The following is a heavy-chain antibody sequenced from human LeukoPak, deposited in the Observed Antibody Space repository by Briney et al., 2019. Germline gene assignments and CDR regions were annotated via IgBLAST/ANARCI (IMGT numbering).Heavy chain of an antibody. CDR1: GFTLSNYW. J-gene: IGHJ6*03. CDR3: AKGSTTAAHYYYMDV. Sequence: GGSLRLSCVASGFTLSNYWMTWVRQAPGKGLEWVSVISGSGGSTYYADSVKGRFTISRDNSKNTLYLQMNTLRAEDTAVYYCAKGSTTAAHYYYMDVWGKGTTVTVSS. V-gene: IGHV3-23*01. CDR2: ISGSGGST. D-gene: IGHD6-13*01.